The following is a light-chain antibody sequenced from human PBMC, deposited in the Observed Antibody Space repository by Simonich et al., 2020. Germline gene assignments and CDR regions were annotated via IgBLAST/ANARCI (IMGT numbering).Light chain of an antibody. J-gene: IGLJ3*02. V-gene: IGLV2-14*01. CDR1: SSSVGGFNY. CDR3: SSYTSSSTWV. Sequence: QSALTQPASVSGSPGQSITISCTGTSSSVGGFNYVSWYQQHPVKAPKLMIYDVRKRPLGVSNRFSGSKAGNTASLTISGLQAEDEADYYCSSYTSSSTWVFGGGTKLTVL. CDR2: DVR.